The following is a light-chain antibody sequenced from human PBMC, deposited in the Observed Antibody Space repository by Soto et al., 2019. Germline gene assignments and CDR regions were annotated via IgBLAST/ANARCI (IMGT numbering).Light chain of an antibody. Sequence: MDLTHSPGTLSFSPVLRCTLSFPSSESVSDNYLAWYQQRSGQAPRLVIYGASSRASAVPDRFSGSGSGADFTLTISRLEPEDFAVYYCQQYGSSPLTFGGGTKVDIK. CDR2: GAS. J-gene: IGKJ4*01. CDR3: QQYGSSPLT. V-gene: IGKV3-20*01. CDR1: ESVSDNY.